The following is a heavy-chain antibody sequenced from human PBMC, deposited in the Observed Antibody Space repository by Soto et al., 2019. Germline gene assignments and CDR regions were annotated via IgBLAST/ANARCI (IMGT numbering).Heavy chain of an antibody. V-gene: IGHV1-69*13. D-gene: IGHD2-21*02. J-gene: IGHJ4*02. Sequence: GASVKVSCKASGGTFSSYAISWVRQAPGQGLEWMGGIIPIFGTANYAQKFQGRVTITADESTSTAYMELSSLRSEDTAVYYCARGLAYCGGDCYSAYWGQGTLVTVSS. CDR1: GGTFSSYA. CDR2: IIPIFGTA. CDR3: ARGLAYCGGDCYSAY.